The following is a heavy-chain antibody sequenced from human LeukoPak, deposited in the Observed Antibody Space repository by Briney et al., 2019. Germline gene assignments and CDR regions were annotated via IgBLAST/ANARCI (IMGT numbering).Heavy chain of an antibody. J-gene: IGHJ4*02. CDR1: GFTFSSYW. Sequence: GGSLRLSCAASGFTFSSYWMSWVRQAPGKGLEWVSVIYSGGSTYYADSVKGRFTISRDNSKNTLYLQMNSLRAEDTAVYYCARIVVTAISNDFDYWGQGTLVTVSS. D-gene: IGHD2-21*02. V-gene: IGHV3-66*01. CDR2: IYSGGST. CDR3: ARIVVTAISNDFDY.